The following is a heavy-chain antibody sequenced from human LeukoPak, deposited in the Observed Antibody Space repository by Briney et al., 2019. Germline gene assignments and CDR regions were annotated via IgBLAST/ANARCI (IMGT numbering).Heavy chain of an antibody. J-gene: IGHJ3*02. Sequence: ASVKVSCKASAYSFTYYYMHWVRQAPGQGLEWMGIIIPSGGSTRYAKKFQGRGTMTRGLSTSTTYMELTSVLTADPAVTDRAGTRNRASVAFDIWGQGTMVTVSS. CDR2: IIPSGGST. CDR1: AYSFTYYY. D-gene: IGHD1-14*01. V-gene: IGHV1-46*01. CDR3: AGTRNRASVAFDI.